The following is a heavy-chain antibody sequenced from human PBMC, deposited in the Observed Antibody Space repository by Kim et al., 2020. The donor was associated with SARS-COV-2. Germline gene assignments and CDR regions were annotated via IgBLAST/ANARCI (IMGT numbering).Heavy chain of an antibody. CDR1: GFTFSSYD. Sequence: GGSLRLSCAASGFTFSSYDMHWVRQAPGKGLEWVAVVSYDGSKKHYADSVKGRFTISRDNSKDTLFVQMNSLRAEDTAVYYCAKDAGGVLRFLQWLPYYFDDWGQGTLVSVSS. CDR3: AKDAGGVLRFLQWLPYYFDD. CDR2: VSYDGSKK. J-gene: IGHJ4*02. V-gene: IGHV3-30*18. D-gene: IGHD3-3*01.